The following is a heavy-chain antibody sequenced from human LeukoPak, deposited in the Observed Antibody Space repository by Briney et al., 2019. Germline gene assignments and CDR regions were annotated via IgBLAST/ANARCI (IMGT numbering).Heavy chain of an antibody. CDR1: GGSFSGYY. D-gene: IGHD3-22*01. J-gene: IGHJ6*03. Sequence: SETLSLTCAVYGGSFSGYYWTWIRQTPEKGLEWIGEMNPSGSTNYNPSLKSRVTISVDTSKNQFSLELSSVTAADTAVYYCARGRQDVTMIVVVMNAVSYYLDVWGKGTTVTVS. CDR3: ARGRQDVTMIVVVMNAVSYYLDV. CDR2: MNPSGST. V-gene: IGHV4-34*01.